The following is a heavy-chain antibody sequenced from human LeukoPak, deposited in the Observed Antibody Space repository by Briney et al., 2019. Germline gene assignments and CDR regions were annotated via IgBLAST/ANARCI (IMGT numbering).Heavy chain of an antibody. V-gene: IGHV1-2*02. CDR1: GYTFTGYY. D-gene: IGHD3-22*01. CDR2: INPNSGGT. J-gene: IGHJ6*03. Sequence: ASVKVSCKASGYTFTGYYVHWVRQAPGQGLEWMGWINPNSGGTKYAQKFQGRVAMTSDTSISTAYMELSSLRSEDTAVYYCASVPAHDSSGYPFDYYYYMDVWGKGTTVTVSS. CDR3: ASVPAHDSSGYPFDYYYYMDV.